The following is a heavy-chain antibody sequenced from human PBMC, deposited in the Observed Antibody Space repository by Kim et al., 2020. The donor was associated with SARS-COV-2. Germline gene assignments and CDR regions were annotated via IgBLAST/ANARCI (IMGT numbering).Heavy chain of an antibody. J-gene: IGHJ6*02. D-gene: IGHD2-8*01. CDR2: TYYRSKWYN. CDR1: GDSVSSNSAA. V-gene: IGHV6-1*01. CDR3: ARDEEGWGEVYASYYYYGMDV. Sequence: SQTLSLTCAISGDSVSSNSAAWNWIRQSPSRGLEWLGRTYYRSKWYNDYAVSVKSRITINPDTSKNQFSLQLNSVTPEDTAVYYCARDEEGWGEVYASYYYYGMDVWGQGTTVTVSS.